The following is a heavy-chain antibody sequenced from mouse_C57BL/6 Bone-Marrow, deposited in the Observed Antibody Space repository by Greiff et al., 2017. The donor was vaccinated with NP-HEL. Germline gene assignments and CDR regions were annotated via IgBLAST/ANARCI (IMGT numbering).Heavy chain of an antibody. V-gene: IGHV5-9-1*02. J-gene: IGHJ2*01. CDR2: ISSGGDYI. CDR1: GFTFSSYA. Sequence: EVNVVESGEGLVKPGGSLKLSCAASGFTFSSYAMSWVRQTPEKRLEWVAYISSGGDYIYYADTVKGRFTISRDNARNTLYLQMSSLKSEDTAMYYCTRVGSYYFDYWGQGTTLTVSS. CDR3: TRVGSYYFDY. D-gene: IGHD1-1*01.